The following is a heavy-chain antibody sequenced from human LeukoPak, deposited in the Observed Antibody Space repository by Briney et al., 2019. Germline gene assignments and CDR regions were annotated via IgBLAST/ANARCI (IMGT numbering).Heavy chain of an antibody. CDR3: ARDPPAGYCSGGSCYPGAFDI. CDR1: GGSISSYY. V-gene: IGHV4-59*01. CDR2: IYYSGST. J-gene: IGHJ3*02. D-gene: IGHD2-15*01. Sequence: SETLSLTCTVSGGSISSYYWSWIRQPPGKGLEWIGYIYYSGSTNYNPSLKSRVTISVDTSKNQFSLKLSSVTAADTAVYYCARDPPAGYCSGGSCYPGAFDIWGQGTMVTVSS.